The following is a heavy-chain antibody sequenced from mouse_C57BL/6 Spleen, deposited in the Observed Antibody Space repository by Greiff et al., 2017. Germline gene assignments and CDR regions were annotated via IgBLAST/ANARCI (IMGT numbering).Heavy chain of an antibody. J-gene: IGHJ3*01. CDR1: GFTFSSYT. D-gene: IGHD1-1*01. Sequence: EVMLVESGGGLVKPGGSLKLSCAASGFTFSSYTMSWVRQTPEKRLEWVATISGGGGNTYYPDSVKGRFTISRDNAKNTLYLQMSSLRSEDTALYYFASQRYYGPSFAYWGQGTLVTVSA. CDR3: ASQRYYGPSFAY. CDR2: ISGGGGNT. V-gene: IGHV5-9*01.